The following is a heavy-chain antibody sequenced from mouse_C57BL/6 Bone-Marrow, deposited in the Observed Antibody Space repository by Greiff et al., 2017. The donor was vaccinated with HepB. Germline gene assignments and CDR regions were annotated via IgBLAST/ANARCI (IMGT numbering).Heavy chain of an antibody. CDR1: GFTFSDAW. CDR3: TRSTVVATDWYFDV. D-gene: IGHD1-1*01. V-gene: IGHV6-6*01. J-gene: IGHJ1*03. Sequence: EVQLVESGGGLVQPGGSMKLSCAASGFTFSDAWMDWVRQSPEKGLEWVAEIRNKANNHATYYAESVKGRFTISRDDSKSSVYLQMNSLRAEDTGIYYCTRSTVVATDWYFDVWGTGTTVTVSS. CDR2: IRNKANNHAT.